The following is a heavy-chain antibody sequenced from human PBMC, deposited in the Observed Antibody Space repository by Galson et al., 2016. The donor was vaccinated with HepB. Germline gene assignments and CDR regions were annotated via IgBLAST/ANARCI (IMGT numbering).Heavy chain of an antibody. CDR2: IGTGGDT. D-gene: IGHD6-13*01. J-gene: IGHJ2*01. CDR3: VRAGLSRSGDDWYFDL. CDR1: GFTFSRSD. Sequence: SLRLSCAASGFTFSRSDMHWVRQVRGKGLEWVSAIGTGGDTYYPGSVEDRFTISRENGRNSLYLQMNSLTVGDTAVYYCVRAGLSRSGDDWYFDLWGRGTLVTVSS. V-gene: IGHV3-13*04.